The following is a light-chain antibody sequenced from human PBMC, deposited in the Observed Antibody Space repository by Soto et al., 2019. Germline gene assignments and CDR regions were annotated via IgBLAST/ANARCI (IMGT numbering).Light chain of an antibody. CDR3: AVWCNNCNGPGV. CDR2: SHD. Sequence: QAVLTQPPSASGPPGQWVTISCSGSSSTIGSNTVDWYQQLPGTAPKLLIYSHDQRPLGVPDRFSASRSGTSASLAISGLQPGDEGNYYYAVWCNNCNGPGVFGGGTKVTVL. CDR1: SSTIGSNT. J-gene: IGLJ3*02. V-gene: IGLV1-44*01.